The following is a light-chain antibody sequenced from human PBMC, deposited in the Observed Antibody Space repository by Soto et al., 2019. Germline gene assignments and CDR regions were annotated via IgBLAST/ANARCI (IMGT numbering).Light chain of an antibody. CDR3: QQYNDWPPWT. CDR2: GTS. J-gene: IGKJ1*01. Sequence: EIALTQSPGTLSLSPGERATLSCRATQSAGSAYLAWYQQKPGRAPRLLIYGTSSRATGIPDRFSGSGSGTEFSLTISSLQSEDFAIYYCQQYNDWPPWTFGQGTKVDI. V-gene: IGKV3-20*01. CDR1: QSAGSAY.